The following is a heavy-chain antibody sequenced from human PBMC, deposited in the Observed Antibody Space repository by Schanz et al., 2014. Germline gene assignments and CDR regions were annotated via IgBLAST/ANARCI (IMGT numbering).Heavy chain of an antibody. CDR3: AGDRQQLVGGIGYYYGMDV. V-gene: IGHV3-23*01. D-gene: IGHD6-13*01. CDR2: IASGGSHT. Sequence: EVQLLESGGALEQPGGSLRLSCAASGITFSDYAMSWVRQAPGKGLEWVSTIASGGSHTFYADSVKGRFTISRDNSKNTMYLQMNSLRAEDKAVYYCAGDRQQLVGGIGYYYGMDVWGQGTTVTVSS. CDR1: GITFSDYA. J-gene: IGHJ6*02.